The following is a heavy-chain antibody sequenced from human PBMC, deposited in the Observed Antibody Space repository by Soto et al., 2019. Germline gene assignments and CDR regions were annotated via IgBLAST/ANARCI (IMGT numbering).Heavy chain of an antibody. V-gene: IGHV5-51*01. CDR2: IYPGDSDT. D-gene: IGHD6-6*01. J-gene: IGHJ5*02. CDR3: ARLYASSSPRLDP. Sequence: PGESLKISCKGSDYSFNTYWIAWVRQMPGKGLEWMGIIYPGDSDTRYSPSFQGHVTISVDKSINTAYLQWSSLRASDNAMYFCARLYASSSPRLDPWGPGTQVTVSS. CDR1: DYSFNTYW.